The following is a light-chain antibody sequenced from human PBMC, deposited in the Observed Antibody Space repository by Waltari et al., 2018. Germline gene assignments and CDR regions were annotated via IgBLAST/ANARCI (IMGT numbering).Light chain of an antibody. V-gene: IGKV1-5*03. CDR3: QQYSSFST. J-gene: IGKJ2*01. CDR1: QSVGTW. Sequence: DIQMTQSPSTLSASVGDRVTISCRASQSVGTWLAWYQQKPGKAPKLLIYMASSLESGVLSRFSGSGSGTEFTLTISSLQPDDFATYSCQQYSSFSTFGQGTKV. CDR2: MAS.